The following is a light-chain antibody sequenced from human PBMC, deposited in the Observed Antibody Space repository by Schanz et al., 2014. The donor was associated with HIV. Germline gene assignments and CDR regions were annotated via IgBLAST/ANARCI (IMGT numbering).Light chain of an antibody. CDR2: AAS. J-gene: IGKJ1*01. CDR1: QGISTY. Sequence: DIQMTQSPSSLSASVGDRVTITCRASQGISTYLAWYQQKPGKVPKLLIYAASTLQSGVPSRFSGSGSGTDFTLTISGLQPEDVATYYCQNYDSPPRTFGHGTRVDI. V-gene: IGKV1-27*01. CDR3: QNYDSPPRT.